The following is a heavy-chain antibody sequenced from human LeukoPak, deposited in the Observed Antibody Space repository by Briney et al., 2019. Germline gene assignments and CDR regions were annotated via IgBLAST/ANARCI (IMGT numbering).Heavy chain of an antibody. CDR2: IYYSGST. D-gene: IGHD6-13*01. CDR1: GGSISSSSYY. CDR3: ARKGLEAPSWYGDWFDP. V-gene: IGHV4-39*01. J-gene: IGHJ5*02. Sequence: SETLSLTCTVSGGSISSSSYYWGWIRQPPGTGLEWIGSIYYSGSTYFNPSLKSRVTISVDTSKNQFSLKLSSVTAADTAVYYCARKGLEAPSWYGDWFDPWGQGTLVTVSS.